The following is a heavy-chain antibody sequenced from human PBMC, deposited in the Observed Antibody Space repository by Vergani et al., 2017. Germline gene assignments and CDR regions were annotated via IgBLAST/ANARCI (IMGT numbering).Heavy chain of an antibody. J-gene: IGHJ4*02. D-gene: IGHD2-2*01. CDR1: GGTFSSYA. Sequence: QVQLVQSGAEVKKPGSSVKVSCKASGGTFSSYAISWVRQPPGQGLEWMGGIIPIFGTANYAQKFQGRVTISADESTRTAYMGLSSLRSEDTAVYYCAGNYIVVVPAAMALDYWGQGTLVTVSS. V-gene: IGHV1-69*01. CDR3: AGNYIVVVPAAMALDY. CDR2: IIPIFGTA.